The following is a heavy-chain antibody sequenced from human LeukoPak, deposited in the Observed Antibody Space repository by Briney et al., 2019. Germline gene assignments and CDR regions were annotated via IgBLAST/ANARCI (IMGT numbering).Heavy chain of an antibody. V-gene: IGHV3-30*18. CDR3: AKAGEGITIFGVVITVSYYYGMDV. D-gene: IGHD3-3*01. J-gene: IGHJ6*02. CDR2: ISYDGSNK. CDR1: GFTFSSYG. Sequence: GGSLRLSCAASGFTFSSYGMHWVRQAPGKGLEWVAVISYDGSNKYYADSVKGRFTISRDNSKNTLYLQMNSLRAEDTAVYYCAKAGEGITIFGVVITVSYYYGMDVWAKGPRSPSP.